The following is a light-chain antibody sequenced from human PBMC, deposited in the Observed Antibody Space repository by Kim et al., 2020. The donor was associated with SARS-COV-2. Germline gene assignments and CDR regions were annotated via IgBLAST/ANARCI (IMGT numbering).Light chain of an antibody. CDR3: QQYVSSLT. J-gene: IGKJ4*01. CDR1: QSVNSDY. Sequence: SLSPGERATLSCRASQSVNSDYLAWHQQKPGQAPRLLIYGASNRVAGIPDRFSGSGSGTDFTLTISRLEPEDFAVYYCQQYVSSLTFGGGTKLEIK. V-gene: IGKV3-20*01. CDR2: GAS.